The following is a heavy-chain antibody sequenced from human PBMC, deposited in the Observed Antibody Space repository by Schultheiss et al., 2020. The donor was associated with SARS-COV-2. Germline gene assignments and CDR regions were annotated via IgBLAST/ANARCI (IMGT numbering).Heavy chain of an antibody. V-gene: IGHV4-39*01. Sequence: SETLSLTCTVSGGSIRSSTYYWGWIRQPPGKGLEWIWSIHYSGTTYYNPSLKSRVTISVDTSKNQFSLMLSSLTAADTAVYYCARLHYHYGMDVWGQGTTVTVSS. J-gene: IGHJ6*02. CDR3: ARLHYHYGMDV. CDR1: GGSIRSSTYY. CDR2: IHYSGTT.